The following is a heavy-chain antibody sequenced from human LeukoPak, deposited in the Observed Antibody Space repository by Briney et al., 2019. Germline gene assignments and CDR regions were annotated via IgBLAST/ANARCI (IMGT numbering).Heavy chain of an antibody. Sequence: SETLSLTCVVSGASISSYYWTWIRQPAGKGLEWIGRIYTSGSTTYNPSLKSRVTMSVDTSKNQFSLNLTSVTAADTAVYYCVGDRGGFDPWGQGTLVTVSS. D-gene: IGHD1-26*01. CDR2: IYTSGST. J-gene: IGHJ5*02. CDR1: GASISSYY. V-gene: IGHV4-4*07. CDR3: VGDRGGFDP.